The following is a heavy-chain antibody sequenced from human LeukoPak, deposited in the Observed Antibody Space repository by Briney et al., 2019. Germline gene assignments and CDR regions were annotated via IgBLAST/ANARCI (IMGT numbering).Heavy chain of an antibody. D-gene: IGHD2-15*01. V-gene: IGHV3-74*01. CDR3: ARDPWVGYCSGGSCSRAY. CDR1: GFTFSSYW. CDR2: INSDGSST. J-gene: IGHJ4*02. Sequence: GGSLRLXCAASGFTFSSYWMHWVRQAPGKGLVWVSRINSDGSSTSYADSVKGRFTISRDNAKNTLYLQMNSLRAEDTAVYYCARDPWVGYCSGGSCSRAYWGQGTLVTVSS.